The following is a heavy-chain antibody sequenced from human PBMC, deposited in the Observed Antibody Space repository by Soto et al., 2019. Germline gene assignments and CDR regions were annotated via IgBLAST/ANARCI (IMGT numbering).Heavy chain of an antibody. CDR1: GGNISSSGDY. V-gene: IGHV4-39*01. CDR2: IYYSGST. Sequence: PFETLCVSYTVSGGNISSSGDYWGWIRQPPGKGLEWIGSIYYSGSTYYNPSLKSRVTISVDTSKNQFSLKLSSVTAADTAVYYCARHSGSGYYDFWSGYYDFDYWGQGTLVTVSS. D-gene: IGHD3-3*01. J-gene: IGHJ4*02. CDR3: ARHSGSGYYDFWSGYYDFDY.